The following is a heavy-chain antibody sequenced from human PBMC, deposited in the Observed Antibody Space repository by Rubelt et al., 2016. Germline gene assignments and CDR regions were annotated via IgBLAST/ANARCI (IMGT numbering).Heavy chain of an antibody. J-gene: IGHJ3*02. D-gene: IGHD3-3*01. CDR2: ISYDGGNK. V-gene: IGHV3-30*04. Sequence: VQLVESGGGLVKPGGSLRLSCAASGFTFSSYAMHWVRQAPGKGLEWVAVISYDGGNKYYADSGKGRFTISRDNSKNTLYLQMNSLRAEDTAVYYCARGVLRFLDHLPEGAFDIWGQGTMVTVSS. CDR3: ARGVLRFLDHLPEGAFDI. CDR1: GFTFSSYA.